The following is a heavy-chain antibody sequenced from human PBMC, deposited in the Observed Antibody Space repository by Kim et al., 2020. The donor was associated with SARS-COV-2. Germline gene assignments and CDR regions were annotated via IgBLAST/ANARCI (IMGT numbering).Heavy chain of an antibody. J-gene: IGHJ4*02. CDR2: TNGGGGNT. Sequence: GGSLRLSCAASGFTFSSYAMNWVRQAPGKGLEWVSATNGGGGNTYYADSVKGRFTISRDNSKNTLYLQMNSLRADDTAVYYCVKGALVGLVLCDWGQGTLVTVSS. D-gene: IGHD1-26*01. CDR1: GFTFSSYA. V-gene: IGHV3-23*01. CDR3: VKGALVGLVLCD.